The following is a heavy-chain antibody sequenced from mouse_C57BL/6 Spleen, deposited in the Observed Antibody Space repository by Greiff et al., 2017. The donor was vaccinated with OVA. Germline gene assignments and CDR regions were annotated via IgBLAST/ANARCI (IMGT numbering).Heavy chain of an antibody. CDR3: ARAYSFYYFDY. D-gene: IGHD2-12*01. V-gene: IGHV14-3*01. Sequence: EVQLQQSVAELVRPGASVKLSCTASGFNIKNPYMHWVKQRPEQGLEWIGRIDPANGNTKYAPKFQGKATITADTSSNTAYLQLSSLTSEDTAIYYCARAYSFYYFDYWGQGTTLTVSS. J-gene: IGHJ2*01. CDR1: GFNIKNPY. CDR2: IDPANGNT.